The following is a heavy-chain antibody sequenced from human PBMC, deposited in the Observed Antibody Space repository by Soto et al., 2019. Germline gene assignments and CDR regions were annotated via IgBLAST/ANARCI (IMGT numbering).Heavy chain of an antibody. J-gene: IGHJ4*02. V-gene: IGHV1-18*04. CDR2: ISAYNGNT. Sequence: QVQLVQSGAEVKKPGASVKVSCKASGYTFTSYGISWGRQAPGQGLEWMGWISAYNGNTNYAQKLQGRVTMTTETSTSTAYMEMRSLRYDDTVVYYCARDGDSIAAAGSLYYWGQGTLVTVFS. CDR1: GYTFTSYG. CDR3: ARDGDSIAAAGSLYY. D-gene: IGHD6-13*01.